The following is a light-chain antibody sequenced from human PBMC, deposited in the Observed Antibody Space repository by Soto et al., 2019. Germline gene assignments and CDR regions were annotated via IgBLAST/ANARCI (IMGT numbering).Light chain of an antibody. Sequence: EIVLTQSPATLPSSPGQRATLSCRASQSVSSYLAWYQQKPGQAPRLLIYDASNRATGVPARFSGSGSETDFTLTISSLEPEDVAVYYCQQRSNWPLTFGGGTKVEIK. V-gene: IGKV3-11*01. CDR1: QSVSSY. CDR3: QQRSNWPLT. CDR2: DAS. J-gene: IGKJ4*01.